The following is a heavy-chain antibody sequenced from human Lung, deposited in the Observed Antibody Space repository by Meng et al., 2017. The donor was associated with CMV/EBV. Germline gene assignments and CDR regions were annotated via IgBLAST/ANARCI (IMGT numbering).Heavy chain of an antibody. CDR3: ASTTPYCSSTSCYTYFDY. CDR1: GGTFSSYA. J-gene: IGHJ4*02. D-gene: IGHD2-2*02. Sequence: SVXVSXKASGGTFSSYAISWVRQAPGQGLEWMGGIIPIFGTANYAQKFQGRVTITTDESTSTAYMELSSLRSEDTAVYYCASTTPYCSSTSCYTYFDYWGQGXLVTFSS. CDR2: IIPIFGTA. V-gene: IGHV1-69*05.